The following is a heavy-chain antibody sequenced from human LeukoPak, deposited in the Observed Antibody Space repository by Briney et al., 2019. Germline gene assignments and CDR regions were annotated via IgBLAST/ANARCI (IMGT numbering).Heavy chain of an antibody. CDR1: GFTFSSYG. CDR2: ISSSSSYI. J-gene: IGHJ5*02. V-gene: IGHV3-21*01. Sequence: GGSLRLSCAASGFTFSSYGMNWVRQAPGKGLEWVSSISSSSSYIYYADSVKGRFTISRDNAKNSLYLQMNSLRAEDTAVYYCATLAHIVVVPAATYNWFDPWGQGTLVTVSS. CDR3: ATLAHIVVVPAATYNWFDP. D-gene: IGHD2-2*01.